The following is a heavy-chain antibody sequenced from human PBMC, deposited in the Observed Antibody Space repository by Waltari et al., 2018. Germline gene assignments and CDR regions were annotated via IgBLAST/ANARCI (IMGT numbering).Heavy chain of an antibody. CDR3: ARDRARYCSGGSCRGTHYMDV. V-gene: IGHV1-69*10. D-gene: IGHD2-15*01. CDR2: IIPILGIA. CDR1: GGTFSSYA. Sequence: QVQLVQSGAEVKKPGSSVKVSCKASGGTFSSYAISWVRQAPGQGLEWMGGIIPILGIANYAQKFQGRVTITADKSTSTAYMELSSLRSEDTAVYYCARDRARYCSGGSCRGTHYMDVWGKGTTVTVSS. J-gene: IGHJ6*03.